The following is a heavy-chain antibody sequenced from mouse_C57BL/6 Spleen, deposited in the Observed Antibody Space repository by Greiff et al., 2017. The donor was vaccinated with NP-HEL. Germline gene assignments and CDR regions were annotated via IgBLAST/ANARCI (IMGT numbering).Heavy chain of an antibody. CDR3: ASGYGNLDY. J-gene: IGHJ2*01. Sequence: VHVKQSGPELVKPGASVKISCKASGYSFTGYYMNWVKQSPEKSLEWIGEINPSTGGTTYNQKFKAKATLTVDKSSSTAYMQLKSLTSEDSAVYYCASGYGNLDYWGQGTTLTVSS. CDR2: INPSTGGT. V-gene: IGHV1-42*01. D-gene: IGHD2-10*02. CDR1: GYSFTGYY.